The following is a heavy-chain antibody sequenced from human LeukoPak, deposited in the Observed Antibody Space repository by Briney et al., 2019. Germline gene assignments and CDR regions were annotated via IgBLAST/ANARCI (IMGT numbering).Heavy chain of an antibody. CDR1: GFTFSSYA. J-gene: IGHJ4*02. Sequence: GGSLRLSCAASGFTFSSYAMSWVRQAPGKGLEWVSAISGGGGSTYYADSVKGRFTISRDNSKNTLYLQMNSLRAEDTAVYYCAKAPSDGLKYYFDYWGQGTLVTVSS. CDR2: ISGGGGST. V-gene: IGHV3-23*01. CDR3: AKAPSDGLKYYFDY.